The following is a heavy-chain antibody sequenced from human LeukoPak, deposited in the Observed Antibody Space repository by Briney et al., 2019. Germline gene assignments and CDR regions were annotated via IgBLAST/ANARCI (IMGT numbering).Heavy chain of an antibody. D-gene: IGHD3-22*01. J-gene: IGHJ4*02. CDR3: ARDSAPYYYDSSGYDY. V-gene: IGHV3-7*01. Sequence: GGSLRLPCAASGFTFSSYWMSWVRQAPGKGLEWVANIKQDGSEKYYVDSVKGRFTISRDNAKNSLYLQMNSLRAEDTAVYYCARDSAPYYYDSSGYDYWGQGTLVTVSS. CDR2: IKQDGSEK. CDR1: GFTFSSYW.